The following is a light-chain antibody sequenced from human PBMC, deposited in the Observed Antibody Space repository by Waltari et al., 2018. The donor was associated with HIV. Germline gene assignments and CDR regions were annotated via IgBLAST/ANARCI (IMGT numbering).Light chain of an antibody. J-gene: IGLJ2*01. CDR2: EVS. CDR1: SSNVGGYNY. CDR3: NSYAGSNNVV. Sequence: QSALTQPPSPSGAPEPSVTIPCTGTSSNVGGYNYGSWYQQHPGKAPKLMIYEVSTRPSGVPDRFSGSKSGNTASLTVSGLQAEDEADYYCNSYAGSNNVVFGGGTKVTVL. V-gene: IGLV2-8*01.